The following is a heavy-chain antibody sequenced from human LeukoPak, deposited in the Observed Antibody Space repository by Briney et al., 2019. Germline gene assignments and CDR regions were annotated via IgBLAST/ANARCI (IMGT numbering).Heavy chain of an antibody. V-gene: IGHV3-23*01. J-gene: IGHJ4*02. D-gene: IGHD4-11*01. CDR3: AREDDYSYFDY. Sequence: GGSLRLSCAASGFTFSSYVMSWARQAAGKGLEWVSSISGSGDNTYYADSVKDRFSITRDNDKNSLYLQMNSLRAEDTAVYYCAREDDYSYFDYWGQGTLVTVSS. CDR2: ISGSGDNT. CDR1: GFTFSSYV.